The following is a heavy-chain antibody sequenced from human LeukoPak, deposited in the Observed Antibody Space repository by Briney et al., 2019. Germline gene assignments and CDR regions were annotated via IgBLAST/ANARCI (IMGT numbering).Heavy chain of an antibody. V-gene: IGHV3-30-3*01. CDR1: GFTFSSYA. Sequence: GGSLRLSCAASGFTFSSYAMHWVRQAPGKGLEWVAVISYDGSNKYYADSVKGRFTISRDNSKNTLYLQMNSLRAEDTAVYYCARVGGLPYYYDSSGFFDYWGQGTLVTVSS. D-gene: IGHD3-22*01. CDR2: ISYDGSNK. J-gene: IGHJ4*02. CDR3: ARVGGLPYYYDSSGFFDY.